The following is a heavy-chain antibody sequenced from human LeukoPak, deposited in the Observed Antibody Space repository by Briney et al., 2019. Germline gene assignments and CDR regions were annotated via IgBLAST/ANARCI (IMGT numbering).Heavy chain of an antibody. CDR3: ARDVATAMVRVYDY. D-gene: IGHD5-18*01. Sequence: ASVKVSCKASGGTFSSYAISWVRQAPGQGLEWMGWISAYNGNTNYAQKLQGRVTMTTDTSTSTAYMELRSLRSDDTAVYYCARDVATAMVRVYDYWGQGTLVTVSS. J-gene: IGHJ4*02. CDR1: GGTFSSYA. V-gene: IGHV1-18*01. CDR2: ISAYNGNT.